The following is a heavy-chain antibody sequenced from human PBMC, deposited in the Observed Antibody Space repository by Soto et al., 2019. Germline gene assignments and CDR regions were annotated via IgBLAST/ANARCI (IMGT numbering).Heavy chain of an antibody. D-gene: IGHD3-9*01. CDR3: ARVRHDILTGYSPGDFDY. J-gene: IGHJ4*02. V-gene: IGHV1-69*13. Sequence: VASVKVSCKASGGTFSSYAISWVRQAPGQGLEWMGGIIPIFGTANYAQKFQGRVTITADESTSTAYMELSSLRSEDTAVYYCARVRHDILTGYSPGDFDYWGQGTLVTVSS. CDR2: IIPIFGTA. CDR1: GGTFSSYA.